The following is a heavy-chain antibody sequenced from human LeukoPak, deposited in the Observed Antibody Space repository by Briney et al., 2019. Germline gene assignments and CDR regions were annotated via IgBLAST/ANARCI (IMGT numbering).Heavy chain of an antibody. CDR2: INHSGST. V-gene: IGHV4-34*01. Sequence: PSETLSLTCAVSGGSISSGGYSWSWIRQPPGKGLEWIGEINHSGSTNYNPSLKSRVTISVDTSKNQFSLKLSSVTAADTAVYYCARGRMITTRRYFDCWGQGTLVTVSS. D-gene: IGHD3-22*01. CDR1: GGSISSGGYS. J-gene: IGHJ4*02. CDR3: ARGRMITTRRYFDC.